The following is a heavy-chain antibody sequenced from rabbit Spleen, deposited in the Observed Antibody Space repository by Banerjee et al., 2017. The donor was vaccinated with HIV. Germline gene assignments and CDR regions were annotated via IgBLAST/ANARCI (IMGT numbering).Heavy chain of an antibody. CDR2: IEGGSSAFS. V-gene: IGHV1S40*01. J-gene: IGHJ6*01. CDR1: GVSFSSNHY. Sequence: QSLEESGGDLVKPGASLTLTCTASGVSFSSNHYMCWVRQAPGKGLEWIACIEGGSSAFSYFASWAKGRFTISKTSSTTVTLQMTSLTAADTATYFCARDSGSSFSSYGMDLWGPETLVTVS. CDR3: ARDSGSSFSSYGMDL. D-gene: IGHD8-1*01.